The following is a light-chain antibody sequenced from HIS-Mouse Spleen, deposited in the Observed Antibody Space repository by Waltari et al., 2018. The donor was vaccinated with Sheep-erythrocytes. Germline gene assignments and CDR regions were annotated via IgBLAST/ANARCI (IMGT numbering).Light chain of an antibody. J-gene: IGKJ3*01. CDR1: QGIRND. Sequence: AIQMTQSPSSLSASLGARVPITCRASQGIRNDLGWYQQKPGKAPKLLIYAASSLQSGVPSRFSGSGSGTDFTLTISSLQPEDFATYYCLQDYNYPFTFGPGTKVDIK. CDR2: AAS. V-gene: IGKV1-6*01. CDR3: LQDYNYPFT.